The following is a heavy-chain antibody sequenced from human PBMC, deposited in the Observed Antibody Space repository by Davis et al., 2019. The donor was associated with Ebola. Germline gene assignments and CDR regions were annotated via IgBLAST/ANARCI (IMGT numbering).Heavy chain of an antibody. Sequence: GESLKISCAASGFTFSSYSMNWVRQAPGKGLEWVSYISSSSSTIYYADSVKGRFTISRDNAKNSLYLQMNSLRDEDTAVYYCARESKMLVLMVPLPVWGMDVWGQGTTVTVSS. V-gene: IGHV3-48*02. J-gene: IGHJ6*02. CDR3: ARESKMLVLMVPLPVWGMDV. CDR2: ISSSSSTI. CDR1: GFTFSSYS. D-gene: IGHD2-8*01.